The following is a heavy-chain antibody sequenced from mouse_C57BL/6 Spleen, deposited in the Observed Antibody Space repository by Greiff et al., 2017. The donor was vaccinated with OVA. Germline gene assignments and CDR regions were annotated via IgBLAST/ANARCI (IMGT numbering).Heavy chain of an antibody. CDR1: GFTFTDYY. D-gene: IGHD2-2*01. J-gene: IGHJ4*01. CDR3: ARYRGYPYYAMDY. V-gene: IGHV7-3*01. CDR2: IRNKANGYTT. Sequence: EVQLVESGGGLVQPGGSLSLSCAASGFTFTDYYMSWVRQPPGKALEWLGFIRNKANGYTTEYSASVKGRFTISRDNSQSILYLQMNALRAEDSATYYCARYRGYPYYAMDYWGQGTSVTVSS.